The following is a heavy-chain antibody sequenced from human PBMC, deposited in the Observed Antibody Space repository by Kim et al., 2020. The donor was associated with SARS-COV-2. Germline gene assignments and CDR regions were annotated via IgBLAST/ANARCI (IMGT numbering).Heavy chain of an antibody. J-gene: IGHJ6*02. CDR3: ARALGVRFLDSRGGMDV. V-gene: IGHV4-39*01. D-gene: IGHD3-3*01. Sequence: LKSRVTISVDTSKNQFSLKLSSVTAADTAVYYCARALGVRFLDSRGGMDVWGQGTTVTVSS.